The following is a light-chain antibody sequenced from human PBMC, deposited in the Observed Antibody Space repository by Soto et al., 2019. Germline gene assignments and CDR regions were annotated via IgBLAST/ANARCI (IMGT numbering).Light chain of an antibody. CDR2: LEGSGSY. Sequence: QLVLTQSSSASASLGSSVKLTCTLSSGHSSNIIAWHQQQPGKAPRYLMKLEGSGSYNKGSGVPDRFSGSSSGADRYLTISHLQFEDEADYYCETWDSNTDWVFGGGTKVTVL. CDR3: ETWDSNTDWV. V-gene: IGLV4-60*02. J-gene: IGLJ3*02. CDR1: SGHSSNI.